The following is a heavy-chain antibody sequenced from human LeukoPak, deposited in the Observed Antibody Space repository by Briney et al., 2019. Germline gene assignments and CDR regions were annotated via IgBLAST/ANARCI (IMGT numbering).Heavy chain of an antibody. D-gene: IGHD1-26*01. CDR1: GGSISSYY. CDR3: ATRVGAMGDYYYYMDV. J-gene: IGHJ6*03. CDR2: IYTSGST. V-gene: IGHV4-4*09. Sequence: PSETLSLTCTVSGGSISSYYWSWIRQPPGKGLEWIGYIYTSGSTNYNPSPKSRVTISVDTSKNQFSLKLSSVTAADTAVYYCATRVGAMGDYYYYMDVWGKGTTVTVSS.